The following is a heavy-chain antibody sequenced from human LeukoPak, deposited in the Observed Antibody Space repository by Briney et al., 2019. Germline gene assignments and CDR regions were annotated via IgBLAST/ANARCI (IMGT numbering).Heavy chain of an antibody. CDR1: GFTVSSNY. CDR2: IYNSGST. V-gene: IGHV3-53*01. CDR3: AKVTMAAYWYIDL. D-gene: IGHD2-8*01. Sequence: GGSLRLSCAASGFTVSSNYMSWVRQAPGKGLEWVSVIYNSGSTDYADSVKGRFTISRDNSQNTLYLQMNSLRAEDTAEYYCAKVTMAAYWYIDLWGRGTLVTVSS. J-gene: IGHJ2*01.